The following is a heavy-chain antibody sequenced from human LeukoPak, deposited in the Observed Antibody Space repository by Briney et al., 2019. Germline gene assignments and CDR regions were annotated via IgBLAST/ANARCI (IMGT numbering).Heavy chain of an antibody. D-gene: IGHD3-10*02. CDR2: INSDGSST. J-gene: IGHJ4*02. Sequence: GGSLRLSCAAPGFPFSSYWMHWVRQAPGKGLVWVSRINSDGSSTNYADSVKGRFTISRDNAKNTLYLQMNSLRAEDTAVYYCARGYSVREDYWGQGTLVTVSS. CDR3: ARGYSVREDY. CDR1: GFPFSSYW. V-gene: IGHV3-74*01.